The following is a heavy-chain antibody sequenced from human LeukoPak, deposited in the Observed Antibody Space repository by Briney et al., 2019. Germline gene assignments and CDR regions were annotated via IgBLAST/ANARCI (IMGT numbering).Heavy chain of an antibody. Sequence: SGGSLRLSCVASGFTFSSHAMSWVRQAPGKGLEWVSGISVSGGSTYYADSVKGRFTISRDNSKNTLYLQMNSLRAEDTAVYYCAKGPVADYYDSSGPPYYFDYWGQGTLVTVSS. V-gene: IGHV3-23*01. CDR3: AKGPVADYYDSSGPPYYFDY. D-gene: IGHD3-22*01. J-gene: IGHJ4*02. CDR1: GFTFSSHA. CDR2: ISVSGGST.